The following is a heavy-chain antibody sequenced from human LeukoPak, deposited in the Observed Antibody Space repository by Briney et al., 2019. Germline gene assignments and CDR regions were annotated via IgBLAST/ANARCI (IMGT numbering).Heavy chain of an antibody. V-gene: IGHV4-34*01. CDR3: ARGRRVGATGSFDY. CDR2: INHSGST. J-gene: IGHJ4*02. CDR1: GGSFSGYY. Sequence: PSETLSLTCAVYGGSFSGYYWSWIRQPPGKGLEWIGEINHSGSTNYNPSLKSRVTISVDTSKNQFSLKLSSVTAADTAVYYCARGRRVGATGSFDYWGQGTLVTVSS. D-gene: IGHD1-26*01.